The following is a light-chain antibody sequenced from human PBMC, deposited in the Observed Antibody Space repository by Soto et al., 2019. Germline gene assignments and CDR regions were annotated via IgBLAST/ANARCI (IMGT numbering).Light chain of an antibody. CDR2: EDN. CDR1: SGSIASNF. Sequence: NFMLSQPHSVSEPPGKTVTISCTRSSGSIASNFVQWYQQRPGSAPTTVIYEDNQRPSGVPDRFSGSIDSSSNSASLTISGLKTEDEADYYCQSYDSSSWVFGGGTKLTVL. V-gene: IGLV6-57*04. CDR3: QSYDSSSWV. J-gene: IGLJ3*02.